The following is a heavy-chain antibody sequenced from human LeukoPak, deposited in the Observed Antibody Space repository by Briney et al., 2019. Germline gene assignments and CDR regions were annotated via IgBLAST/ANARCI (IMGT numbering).Heavy chain of an antibody. CDR1: GFTFSSYS. CDR3: ARDLLNDEGSSYFFDQ. Sequence: GGSLRLSCAASGFTFSSYSMNWVHQAPGKGLEWVSYISQSSDRIYHADSVKGRFTISRDNAKNSLYLQMDSLRVEDTAVYYCARDLLNDEGSSYFFDQWGQGTLVTVA. CDR2: ISQSSDRI. J-gene: IGHJ4*02. D-gene: IGHD2-2*01. V-gene: IGHV3-48*04.